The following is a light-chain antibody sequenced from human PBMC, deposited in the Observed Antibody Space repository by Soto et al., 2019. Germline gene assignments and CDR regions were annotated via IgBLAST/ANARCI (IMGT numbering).Light chain of an antibody. CDR1: QSISNY. V-gene: IGKV1-39*01. Sequence: DMEMTQSPSSLSASVGDRVTITCRASQSISNYLNWYQHKPGKVPKLLIYAASSLQSGVPTRFSGSGSGTDFTLTINSLQPEDFATYYCQQSDGTPITFGGGTKIEIK. J-gene: IGKJ4*01. CDR2: AAS. CDR3: QQSDGTPIT.